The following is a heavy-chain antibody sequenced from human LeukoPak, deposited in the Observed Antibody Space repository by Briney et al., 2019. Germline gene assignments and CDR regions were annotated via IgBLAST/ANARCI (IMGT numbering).Heavy chain of an antibody. CDR2: IYSGGST. Sequence: GGSLRLSCAASGFSVSSNYISWVRQALGKGLEWVSVIYSGGSTKYADSVKARFTISRDNSKNTVYLQMNSLRAEDTAVYYCARATLDNWGQGTLVTVSS. V-gene: IGHV3-53*01. J-gene: IGHJ4*02. CDR1: GFSVSSNY. CDR3: ARATLDN.